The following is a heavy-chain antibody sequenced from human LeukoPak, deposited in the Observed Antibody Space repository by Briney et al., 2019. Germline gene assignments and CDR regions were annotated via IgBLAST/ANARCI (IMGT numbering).Heavy chain of an antibody. CDR1: GGSINNYY. CDR3: ARAELGLYSFDY. V-gene: IGHV4-4*07. Sequence: SETLSLTCTVSGGSINNYYWSWVRQPAGKGLEWIGRIYSSGSTNYNPSLKSRVTMPVDTSNNQFSLKLNSVTAADTAVYYCARAELGLYSFDYWGQGTLVTVSS. CDR2: IYSSGST. J-gene: IGHJ4*02. D-gene: IGHD7-27*01.